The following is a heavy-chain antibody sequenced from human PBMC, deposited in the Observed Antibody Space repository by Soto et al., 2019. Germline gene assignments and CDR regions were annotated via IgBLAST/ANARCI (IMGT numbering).Heavy chain of an antibody. Sequence: QVQLQQWGAGLLKPSETLSLTCAVYGGSFSGYYWSWIRQPPGKGLEWIGEINHSGSTNYNPSLKSRVTISVDTSKTQFSLKLSSVTAADTAVYYCARAREADYGEDYWGQGTLVTVSS. CDR2: INHSGST. D-gene: IGHD4-17*01. V-gene: IGHV4-34*01. CDR3: ARAREADYGEDY. CDR1: GGSFSGYY. J-gene: IGHJ4*02.